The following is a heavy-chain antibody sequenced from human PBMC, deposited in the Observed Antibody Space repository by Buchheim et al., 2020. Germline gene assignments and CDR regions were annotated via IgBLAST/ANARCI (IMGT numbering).Heavy chain of an antibody. CDR3: AKDLSAAMVYYYYYGMDV. CDR1: GFTFSSYA. CDR2: ISGSGGST. Sequence: EVQLLESGGGLVQPGGSLRPSCAASGFTFSSYAMSWVRQAPGKGLEWVSAISGSGGSTYYADSVKGRFTISRDNSKNTLYLQMNSLRAEDTAVYYCAKDLSAAMVYYYYYGMDVWGQGTT. D-gene: IGHD5-18*01. J-gene: IGHJ6*02. V-gene: IGHV3-23*01.